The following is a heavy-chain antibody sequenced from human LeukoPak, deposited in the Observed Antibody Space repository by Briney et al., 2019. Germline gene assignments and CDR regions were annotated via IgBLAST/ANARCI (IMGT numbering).Heavy chain of an antibody. CDR3: ARLGSSSLIFDY. D-gene: IGHD6-6*01. J-gene: IGHJ4*02. CDR1: GGSISSGGYY. CDR2: IYYSGST. Sequence: TLSLTCTVSGGSISSGGYYWSWIRQHPGKGLEWIGYIYYSGSTYYNPSLKSRVTISVDTSKNQFSLKLSSVTAADTAVYYCARLGSSSLIFDYWGQGTLVTVSS. V-gene: IGHV4-31*03.